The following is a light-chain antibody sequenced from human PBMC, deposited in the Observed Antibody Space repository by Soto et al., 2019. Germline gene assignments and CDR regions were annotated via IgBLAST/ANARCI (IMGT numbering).Light chain of an antibody. J-gene: IGLJ1*01. CDR1: SSDVGGYNF. CDR2: DVT. V-gene: IGLV2-11*01. CDR3: CSYAGRYTHV. Sequence: QSVLTQSRSVSGSPGQSVTISCTGTSSDVGGYNFVPWFQQYPAKAPKLIIFDVTNRPSGVPDRFSGSKSGNTASLTISGLQPDDEADYYCCSYAGRYTHVFGTETKVTVL.